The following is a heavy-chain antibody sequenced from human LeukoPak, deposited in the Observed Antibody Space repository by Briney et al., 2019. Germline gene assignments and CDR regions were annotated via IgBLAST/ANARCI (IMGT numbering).Heavy chain of an antibody. Sequence: QSSQTLSLTCTVSGGSISSGDYYWNWIRQPPGKGLEWIGYSYYSWSTYYNPSLKGRVTISLDTSKTQFSLRLSSVTAEDTAVYYCSRGLRGRSGYYFDSWGQGTLVTVSS. CDR1: GGSISSGDYY. J-gene: IGHJ4*02. V-gene: IGHV4-30-4*01. CDR3: SRGLRGRSGYYFDS. CDR2: SYYSWST.